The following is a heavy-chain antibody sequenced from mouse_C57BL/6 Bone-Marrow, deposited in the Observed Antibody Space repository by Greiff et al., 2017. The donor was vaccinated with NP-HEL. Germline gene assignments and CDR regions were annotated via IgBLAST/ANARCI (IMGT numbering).Heavy chain of an antibody. CDR3: AIRDVVGYGPYYYAMDY. CDR1: GYTFTSYW. Sequence: VQLQQPGAELVKPGASVKVSCKASGYTFTSYWMHWVKQRPGQGLEWIGRIHPSDSDTNYTQKFKGKATLTVDQSSSTAYMQLSSLTSEDSAVYDCAIRDVVGYGPYYYAMDYWGQGTSVTVSS. CDR2: IHPSDSDT. V-gene: IGHV1-74*01. J-gene: IGHJ4*01. D-gene: IGHD1-1*01.